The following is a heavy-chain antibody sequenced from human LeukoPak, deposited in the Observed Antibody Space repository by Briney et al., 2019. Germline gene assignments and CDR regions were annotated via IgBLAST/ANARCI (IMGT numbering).Heavy chain of an antibody. CDR2: ISSISSTI. Sequence: GGSLRLSCAASGFTFSSYSMNWVRQTPGKGLEWVSYISSISSTIYHADSVRGRFTISRDNAKNSLYLQMNSLRAEDTAVYYCTRVGYSYGTDYWGQGTLVTVSS. J-gene: IGHJ4*02. CDR1: GFTFSSYS. V-gene: IGHV3-48*04. CDR3: TRVGYSYGTDY. D-gene: IGHD5-18*01.